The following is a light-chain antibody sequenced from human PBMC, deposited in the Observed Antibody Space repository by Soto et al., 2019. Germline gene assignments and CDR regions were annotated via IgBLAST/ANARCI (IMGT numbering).Light chain of an antibody. CDR3: QQRSNWPIT. V-gene: IGKV3-15*01. J-gene: IGKJ5*01. CDR1: QSVSSN. Sequence: EIVMTQSPATLSVSPGERATLSCRASQSVSSNVAWYQQKLGQAPRLLIYGASTRATGIPARFSGSGSGTDFTLTISSLEPEDFAVYYCQQRSNWPITFGQGTRLEIK. CDR2: GAS.